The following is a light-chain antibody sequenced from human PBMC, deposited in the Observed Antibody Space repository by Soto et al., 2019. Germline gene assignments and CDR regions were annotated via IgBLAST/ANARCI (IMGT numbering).Light chain of an antibody. Sequence: EIVLTQSPGTLSLSPGERATLSCRASQSVSSSYLAWYQQKPGQAPRLLIYGASSRATGIPDRFSGSGSGTDFTLTISRLETEDFAVYYGQQYGSSLSFGQGTKVEIE. J-gene: IGKJ1*01. V-gene: IGKV3-20*01. CDR3: QQYGSSLS. CDR1: QSVSSSY. CDR2: GAS.